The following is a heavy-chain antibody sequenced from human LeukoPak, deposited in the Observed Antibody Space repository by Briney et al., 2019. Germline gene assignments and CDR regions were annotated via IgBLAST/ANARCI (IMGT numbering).Heavy chain of an antibody. J-gene: IGHJ4*02. CDR1: GGSFSSGDYY. CDR2: IYYSGST. Sequence: SETLSLTCTVSGGSFSSGDYYWSWIRQPPGKGLEWIGYIYYSGSTYYNPSLKSRVTISVDTSKNQFSLKLSSVTAADTAVYYCARVGRYSGYDLDYWGQGTLVTVSS. CDR3: ARVGRYSGYDLDY. D-gene: IGHD5-12*01. V-gene: IGHV4-30-4*01.